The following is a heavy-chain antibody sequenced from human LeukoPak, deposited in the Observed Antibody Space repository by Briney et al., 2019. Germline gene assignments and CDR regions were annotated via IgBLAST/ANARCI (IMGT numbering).Heavy chain of an antibody. J-gene: IGHJ4*02. V-gene: IGHV3-48*01. CDR2: ITSGGSTI. CDR1: GISFSDYS. D-gene: IGHD2-15*01. CDR3: AAGRWYYFDY. Sequence: GGSLRLSCVVSGISFSDYSISWVRQAPGKGLEWVAHITSGGSTIYYADSVRDRFTISRDNDQNSVLLQINSLSGDDTAVFYCAAGRWYYFDYWGQGTLVTVSS.